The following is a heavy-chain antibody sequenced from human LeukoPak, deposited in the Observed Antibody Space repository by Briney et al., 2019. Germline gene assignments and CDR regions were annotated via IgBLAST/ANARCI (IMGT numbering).Heavy chain of an antibody. CDR1: GGTFSSYA. J-gene: IGHJ4*02. D-gene: IGHD3-22*01. Sequence: SVKVSCKASGGTFSSYAISWVRQAPGQGLEWMGRIIPIFGTANYAQKFQGRVTITTDESTSTAYLELSSLRSEDTAVYYCARCAHYYDSSGDIKYYFDYWGQGTLVTVSS. CDR2: IIPIFGTA. CDR3: ARCAHYYDSSGDIKYYFDY. V-gene: IGHV1-69*05.